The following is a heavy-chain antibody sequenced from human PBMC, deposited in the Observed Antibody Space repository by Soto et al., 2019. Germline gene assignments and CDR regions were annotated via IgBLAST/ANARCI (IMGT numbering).Heavy chain of an antibody. CDR2: ISAYNGNT. Sequence: GPSVKVSCKASGYTFTSYGISWVRQAPGQGLEWMGWISAYNGNTNYAQKLQGRVTMTTDTSTSTAYMELRSLRSDDTAVYYCAIFFEITGTTGYFDYWGQGTLVTVSS. CDR3: AIFFEITGTTGYFDY. D-gene: IGHD1-7*01. J-gene: IGHJ4*02. CDR1: GYTFTSYG. V-gene: IGHV1-18*04.